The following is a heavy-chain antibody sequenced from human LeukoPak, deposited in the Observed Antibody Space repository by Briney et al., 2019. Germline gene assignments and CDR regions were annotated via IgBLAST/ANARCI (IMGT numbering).Heavy chain of an antibody. J-gene: IGHJ6*03. D-gene: IGHD3-10*01. Sequence: GGSLRLSCAASGFTFSSYWMSWVRQAPGKGLEWVSVIYSGGSTYYADSVKGRFTISRDNSKNTLYLQMNSLRAEDTAVYYCARDRGSYYYYYMDVWGKGTTVTVSS. CDR3: ARDRGSYYYYYMDV. CDR2: IYSGGST. CDR1: GFTFSSYW. V-gene: IGHV3-53*01.